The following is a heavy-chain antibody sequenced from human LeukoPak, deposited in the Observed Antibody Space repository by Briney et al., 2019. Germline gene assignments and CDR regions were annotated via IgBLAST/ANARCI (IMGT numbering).Heavy chain of an antibody. CDR2: ISSSGSTI. CDR3: ARDGSGSGNYYNVAGFDY. D-gene: IGHD3-10*01. J-gene: IGHJ4*02. Sequence: GGSLRLSCAASGFTFSSYEMNWVRQAPGKGLEWVSYISSSGSTIYYANSVKGRFTISRDNAKHSLYLQMNSLRAEDTAVYYCARDGSGSGNYYNVAGFDYWGQGTLVTVSS. V-gene: IGHV3-48*03. CDR1: GFTFSSYE.